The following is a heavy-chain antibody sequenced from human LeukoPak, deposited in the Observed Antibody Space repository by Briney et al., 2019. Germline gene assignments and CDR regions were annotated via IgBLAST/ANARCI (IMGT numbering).Heavy chain of an antibody. V-gene: IGHV3-53*01. Sequence: GGSLRLSCAASGFTVSSNYMNWVSQAPGNGLGWVSVIYSSGSTYYADSVKGRFTISRDNSKNTLYLQMNSLRAEDTAVYYCARDLYGVSHDYWGQGTLVTVSS. D-gene: IGHD4-17*01. CDR1: GFTVSSNY. CDR2: IYSSGST. J-gene: IGHJ4*02. CDR3: ARDLYGVSHDY.